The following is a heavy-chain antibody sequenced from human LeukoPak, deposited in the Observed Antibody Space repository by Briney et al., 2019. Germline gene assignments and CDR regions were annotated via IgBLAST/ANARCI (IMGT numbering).Heavy chain of an antibody. V-gene: IGHV1-2*02. CDR2: INPNSGGT. CDR1: GYTFTDYY. CDR3: ARDLPKSCYVGACDI. J-gene: IGHJ3*02. D-gene: IGHD3-16*01. Sequence: ASVKVSCKPSGYTFTDYYLLWVRQAPGQGPEWMGWINPNSGGTNYAQTFKGRVTMTRDTSISAAYMELSSLTCDGAVVYYCARDLPKSCYVGACDIWGQGTMVIVSS.